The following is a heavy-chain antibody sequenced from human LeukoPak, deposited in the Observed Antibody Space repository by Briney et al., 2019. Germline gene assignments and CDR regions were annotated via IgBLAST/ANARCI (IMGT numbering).Heavy chain of an antibody. CDR2: INHSGST. J-gene: IGHJ4*02. CDR3: ARPSGGSYHFDY. Sequence: SETLSLTCAVYGGSFSGYYWSWIRQPPGKGLEWIGEINHSGSTNYNPSLESRVTISVDTSKNQFSLKLSSVTAADTAVYYCARPSGGSYHFDYWGQGTLVTVSS. D-gene: IGHD2-15*01. CDR1: GGSFSGYY. V-gene: IGHV4-34*01.